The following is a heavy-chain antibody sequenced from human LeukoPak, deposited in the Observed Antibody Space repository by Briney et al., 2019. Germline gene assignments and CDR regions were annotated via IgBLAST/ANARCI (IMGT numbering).Heavy chain of an antibody. CDR1: GFTLSSYW. V-gene: IGHV3-74*01. CDR2: IDPDGSTT. D-gene: IGHD6-13*01. Sequence: GGSLRLSCAASGFTLSSYWMHWARQAPEEGLVWVSRIDPDGSTTNYADSVKGRFTTSRDNAKNTLYLQMNSLRAEDTALYYCTRVQAGRAGLMDVWGRGTTVTVSS. CDR3: TRVQAGRAGLMDV. J-gene: IGHJ6*02.